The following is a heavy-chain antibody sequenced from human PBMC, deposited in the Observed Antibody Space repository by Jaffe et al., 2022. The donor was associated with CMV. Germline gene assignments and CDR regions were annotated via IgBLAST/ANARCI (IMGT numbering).Heavy chain of an antibody. D-gene: IGHD1-26*01. CDR2: IRSKAYGGTT. J-gene: IGHJ6*03. V-gene: IGHV3-49*04. Sequence: EVQLVESGGGLVQPGRSLRLSCTASGFTFGDYAMSWVRQAPGKGLEWVGFIRSKAYGGTTEYAASVKGRFTISRDDSKSIAYLQMNSLKTEDTAVYYCTRVGGKWAIVGAPRYYYYYYMDVWGKGTTVTVSS. CDR1: GFTFGDYA. CDR3: TRVGGKWAIVGAPRYYYYYYMDV.